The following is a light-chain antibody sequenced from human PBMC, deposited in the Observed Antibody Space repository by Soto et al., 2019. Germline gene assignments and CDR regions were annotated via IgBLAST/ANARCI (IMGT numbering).Light chain of an antibody. Sequence: QSVLTQPASVSGSPGQSITISCTGTSSDIGSYDRVSWYQRHPGKAPKLMIFEDSRRPSGISNRFSGSKSGNTASLTISGLQAEDEADYDCCSYAGSNIFAVFGGGTKLTVL. J-gene: IGLJ2*01. CDR1: SSDIGSYDR. CDR3: CSYAGSNIFAV. V-gene: IGLV2-23*02. CDR2: EDS.